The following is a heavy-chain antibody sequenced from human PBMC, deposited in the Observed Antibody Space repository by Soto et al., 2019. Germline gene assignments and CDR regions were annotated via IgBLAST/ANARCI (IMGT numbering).Heavy chain of an antibody. CDR2: IIPIFGTA. V-gene: IGHV1-69*01. CDR1: GGTFSSYA. J-gene: IGHJ5*02. Sequence: QVQLVQSGAEVKKPGSSVKVSCKASGGTFSSYAISWVRQAPGQGLEWMGGIIPIFGTANYAQKFQGRVTITADESTSTAYRELSSRRSEDTAVYYWARAGACPPEHMIAAAVFDPCGQGTLVTVPS. CDR3: ARAGACPPEHMIAAAVFDP. D-gene: IGHD6-13*01.